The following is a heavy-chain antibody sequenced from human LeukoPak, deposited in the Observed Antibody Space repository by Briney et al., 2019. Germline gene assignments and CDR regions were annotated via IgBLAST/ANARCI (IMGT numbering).Heavy chain of an antibody. Sequence: GGSLRLSCAASGFSFGSYWMHWVRQAPGKGLVWVSRINSDGSSTSYADSVEGRFTISRDNAKNTLYLQMNSLRAEDTAVYYCARTVAGKGNAFDIWGQGTMVTVS. D-gene: IGHD6-19*01. V-gene: IGHV3-74*01. CDR2: INSDGSST. CDR1: GFSFGSYW. CDR3: ARTVAGKGNAFDI. J-gene: IGHJ3*02.